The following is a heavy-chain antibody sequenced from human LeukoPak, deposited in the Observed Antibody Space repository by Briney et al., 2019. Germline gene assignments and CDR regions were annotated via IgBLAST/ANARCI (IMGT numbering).Heavy chain of an antibody. D-gene: IGHD1-14*01. J-gene: IGHJ6*03. CDR1: GGSISSYY. Sequence: SETLSLTCTVSGGSISSYYWSWLRQPPGKGLEWIGEINHSGSTNYNPSLKSRVTISVDTSKNQFSLKLSSVTAADTAVYYCARGLEPPTYYYYYMDVWGKGTTVTVSS. CDR3: ARGLEPPTYYYYYMDV. V-gene: IGHV4-34*01. CDR2: INHSGST.